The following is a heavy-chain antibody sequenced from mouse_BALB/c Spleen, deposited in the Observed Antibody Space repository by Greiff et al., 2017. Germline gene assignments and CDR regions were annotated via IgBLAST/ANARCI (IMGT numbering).Heavy chain of an antibody. J-gene: IGHJ3*01. CDR3: ARSDSSGPAWFAY. Sequence: VQLQQSGPELVKPGASVKMSCKASGYTFTSYVMHWVKQKPGQGLEWIGYINPYNDGTKYNEKFKGKATLTSDKSSSTAYMELSSLTSEDSAVYYCARSDSSGPAWFAYWGQGTLVTVSA. D-gene: IGHD3-2*01. CDR2: INPYNDGT. CDR1: GYTFTSYV. V-gene: IGHV1-14*01.